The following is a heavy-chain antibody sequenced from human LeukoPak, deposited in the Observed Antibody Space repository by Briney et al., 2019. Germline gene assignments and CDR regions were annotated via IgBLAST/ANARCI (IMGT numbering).Heavy chain of an antibody. J-gene: IGHJ6*02. Sequence: GGSLRLFCAASGFTFSSYAMHWVRQAPGKGLEWVAVISYDGSNKYYADSVKGRFTISRDNSKNTLYLQMNSLRAEDTAVYYCASLMVDYYYGMDVWGQGTTVTVSS. CDR2: ISYDGSNK. V-gene: IGHV3-30*04. D-gene: IGHD2-8*01. CDR3: ASLMVDYYYGMDV. CDR1: GFTFSSYA.